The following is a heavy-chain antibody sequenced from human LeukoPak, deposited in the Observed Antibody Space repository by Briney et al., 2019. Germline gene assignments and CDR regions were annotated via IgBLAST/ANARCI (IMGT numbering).Heavy chain of an antibody. Sequence: ASVEVSCKASGGTFSSYAISWVRQAPGQGLEWMGGIIPIFGTANYAQKFQGRVTITTDESTSTAYMELSSLRSEDTAVYYCARDFTRIAARPRAFDIWGQGTMVTVSS. J-gene: IGHJ3*02. D-gene: IGHD6-6*01. V-gene: IGHV1-69*05. CDR3: ARDFTRIAARPRAFDI. CDR1: GGTFSSYA. CDR2: IIPIFGTA.